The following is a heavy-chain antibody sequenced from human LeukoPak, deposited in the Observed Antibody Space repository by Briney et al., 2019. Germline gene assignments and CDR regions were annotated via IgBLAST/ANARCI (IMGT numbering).Heavy chain of an antibody. Sequence: GGSLRLSCAASEFSVGSNYMTWVRQAPGKGLEWVSLIYSGGSTYYADSVKGRFTISRDNSKNTLYLQMNSLRAEDTAVYYCAKGEPLSQKNNWFDPWGQGTLVTVSS. D-gene: IGHD1-26*01. V-gene: IGHV3-66*01. CDR3: AKGEPLSQKNNWFDP. CDR2: IYSGGST. J-gene: IGHJ5*02. CDR1: EFSVGSNY.